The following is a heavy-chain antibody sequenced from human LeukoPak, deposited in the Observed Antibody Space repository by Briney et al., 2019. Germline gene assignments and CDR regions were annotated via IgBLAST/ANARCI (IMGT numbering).Heavy chain of an antibody. CDR3: ARGNDFWSGYQYYFDY. CDR1: GGSISSYY. J-gene: IGHJ4*02. D-gene: IGHD3-3*01. CDR2: IYTSGST. V-gene: IGHV4-4*07. Sequence: SETLSLTCTVSGGSISSYYWSWIRQPAGKGLEWIGRIYTSGSTNYNPSLRSRVTMSVDTSKNQFSLKLSSVTAADTAVYYCARGNDFWSGYQYYFDYWGQGTLVTVSS.